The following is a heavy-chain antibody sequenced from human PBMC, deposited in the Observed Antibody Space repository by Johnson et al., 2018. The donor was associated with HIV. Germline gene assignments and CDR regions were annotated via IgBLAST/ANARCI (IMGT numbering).Heavy chain of an antibody. V-gene: IGHV3-30*04. D-gene: IGHD3-22*01. Sequence: QVQLVESGGGVVQPGRSMRLSCAASGFTFSSYAMHWVRQAPGKGLEWVALISYDGSNKFYADSVKGRFTISRDNSKNTLYLQMNSLRAEDTAVYYCARAAYYYDSSGYYYEDAFDIWGQGTMVTVSS. CDR3: ARAAYYYDSSGYYYEDAFDI. CDR2: ISYDGSNK. CDR1: GFTFSSYA. J-gene: IGHJ3*02.